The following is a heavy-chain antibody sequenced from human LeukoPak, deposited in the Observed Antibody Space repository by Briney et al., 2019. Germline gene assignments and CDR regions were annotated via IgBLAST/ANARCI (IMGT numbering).Heavy chain of an antibody. D-gene: IGHD1-1*01. CDR2: INNDGSTT. J-gene: IGHJ4*02. V-gene: IGHV3-74*01. Sequence: GGSLRLSCAASGFTFSEAWMHWVRQAPGKGLVWVSRINNDGSTTRYADSVKGRFTISRDNAKNTLYLQMNSLRAEDTAVYYCARASNDYFDYWGQGTLVTVSS. CDR1: GFTFSEAW. CDR3: ARASNDYFDY.